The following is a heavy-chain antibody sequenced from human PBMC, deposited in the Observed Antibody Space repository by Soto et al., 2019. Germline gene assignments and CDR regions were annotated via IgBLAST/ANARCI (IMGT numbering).Heavy chain of an antibody. J-gene: IGHJ6*02. V-gene: IGHV4-31*03. Sequence: SETLSLTCTVSGDSITRGAYYWTWIRQHPGKGLEWIGCISNTGRTYYNPSLKSRLSISLDTSENQFSLKLTSVTAADTAVYYCARDYYDSSGYYGYYYGMDVWGQGTTVTVSS. CDR3: ARDYYDSSGYYGYYYGMDV. D-gene: IGHD3-22*01. CDR1: GDSITRGAYY. CDR2: ISNTGRT.